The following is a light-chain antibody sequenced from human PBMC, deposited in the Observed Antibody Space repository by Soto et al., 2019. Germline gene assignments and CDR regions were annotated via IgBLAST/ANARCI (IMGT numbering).Light chain of an antibody. CDR1: QSVSSD. J-gene: IGKJ1*01. CDR2: EAS. Sequence: IVMTLSPAPLPVSPGARATLAFRASQSVSSDLAWYQQKPGQAPRLLISEASNRATGIPARFSGSGSGTDFTLTISSLEPEDFAVYYCQQSHNRPRTVGQGAKVDIK. V-gene: IGKV3-11*01. CDR3: QQSHNRPRT.